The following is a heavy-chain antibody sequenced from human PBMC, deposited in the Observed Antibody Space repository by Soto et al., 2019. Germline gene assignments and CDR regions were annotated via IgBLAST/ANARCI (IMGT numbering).Heavy chain of an antibody. CDR1: GYTFTSYA. Sequence: QVQLVQSGAEEKQPGASVKVSCKASGYTFTSYAMHWVRQAPGQRLEWMGWINAGNGNTKYSQKFQGRVTITRDTSASTAYMELSSLRSEDTAVYYCAREGNDFGGFQHWGQGTLVTVSS. CDR2: INAGNGNT. CDR3: AREGNDFGGFQH. D-gene: IGHD1-1*01. J-gene: IGHJ1*01. V-gene: IGHV1-3*05.